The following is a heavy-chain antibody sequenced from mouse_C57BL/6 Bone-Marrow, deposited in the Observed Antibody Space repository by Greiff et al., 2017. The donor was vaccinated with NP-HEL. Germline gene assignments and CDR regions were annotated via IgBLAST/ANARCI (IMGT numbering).Heavy chain of an antibody. V-gene: IGHV5-9-1*02. CDR2: ISRGGDYI. J-gene: IGHJ3*01. D-gene: IGHD2-4*01. Sequence: EVQLVESGEGLVKPGGSLKLSCAASGFTFSSYAMSWVRQTPEKRLEWVAYISRGGDYIYYADTVKGRFTISRDNARNSLYLQMSSLKSEDTAMYYCTREDYAWFAYWGQGTLVTVSA. CDR3: TREDYAWFAY. CDR1: GFTFSSYA.